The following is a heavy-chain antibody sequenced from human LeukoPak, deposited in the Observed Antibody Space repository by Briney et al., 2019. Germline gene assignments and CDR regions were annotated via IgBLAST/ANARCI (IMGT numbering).Heavy chain of an antibody. CDR3: ARDGWFGELSPYDYYYMDV. J-gene: IGHJ6*03. Sequence: SETLSLTCTVSGGSISSSSYYWGWIRQPPGKGLEWIGSIYYSGSTYYNPSLKSRVTISVDTSKNQFSLKLSSVTAADTAVYYCARDGWFGELSPYDYYYMDVWGKGTTVTVSS. D-gene: IGHD3-10*01. V-gene: IGHV4-39*07. CDR2: IYYSGST. CDR1: GGSISSSSYY.